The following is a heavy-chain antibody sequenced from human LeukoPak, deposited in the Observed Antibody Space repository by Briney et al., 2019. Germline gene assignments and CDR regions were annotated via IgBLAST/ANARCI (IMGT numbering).Heavy chain of an antibody. D-gene: IGHD2-2*01. V-gene: IGHV3-9*01. CDR3: AKEMDLSRYCSSTSCHPFDF. CDR1: GFTFDDYA. J-gene: IGHJ4*02. Sequence: PGGSLRLSCAASGFTFDDYAMHWVRQAPGKGLEWVSGISWNSGSIDYADSVKGRFIIPRDNAKNSLYLQMGSLSTEDTAFYYCAKEMDLSRYCSSTSCHPFDFWGQGTLVTVTS. CDR2: ISWNSGSI.